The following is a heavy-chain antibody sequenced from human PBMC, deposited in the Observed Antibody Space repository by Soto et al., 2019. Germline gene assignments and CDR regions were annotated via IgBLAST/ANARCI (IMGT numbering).Heavy chain of an antibody. Sequence: PSETLSLTCAVYGGSFSGYYWSWIRQPPGKGLEWIGEINHSGSTNYNPSLKSRVTISVDTSKNQFSLKLSSVTAADTAVYYCARVSLCCGFDYWGQGTLVTVSS. CDR1: GGSFSGYY. D-gene: IGHD2-15*01. CDR3: ARVSLCCGFDY. CDR2: INHSGST. V-gene: IGHV4-34*01. J-gene: IGHJ4*02.